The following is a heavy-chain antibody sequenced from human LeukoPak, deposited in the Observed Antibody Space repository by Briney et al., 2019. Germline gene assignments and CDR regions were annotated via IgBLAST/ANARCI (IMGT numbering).Heavy chain of an antibody. D-gene: IGHD3-9*01. V-gene: IGHV3-23*01. CDR3: AKDGILTGYYISNWFDP. Sequence: GGSLRLSCAASGFTFSSYAMSWVRQAPGKGLEWVSAISGSGGSTYYADSVKGRFTISRDNSKNTLYLQMNSLRAEDTAVYYCAKDGILTGYYISNWFDPGAREPWSPSPQ. CDR1: GFTFSSYA. CDR2: ISGSGGST. J-gene: IGHJ5*02.